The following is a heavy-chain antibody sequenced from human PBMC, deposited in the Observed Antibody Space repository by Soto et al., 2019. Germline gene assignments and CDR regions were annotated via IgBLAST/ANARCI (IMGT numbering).Heavy chain of an antibody. V-gene: IGHV4-59*01. CDR2: IYYSGST. Sequence: SETLSLTCTGCGGSISSYYCSWIRQPPWKGLEWIGYIYYSGSTNYSPPLKSRVTISVETSKNQFYLKLSSVTAADTAVYYCARDRHWFDPWGQGTLVTVCS. CDR1: GGSISSYY. CDR3: ARDRHWFDP. J-gene: IGHJ5*02.